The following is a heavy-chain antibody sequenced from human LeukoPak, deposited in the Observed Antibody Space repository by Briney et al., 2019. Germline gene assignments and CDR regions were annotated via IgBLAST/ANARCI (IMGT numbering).Heavy chain of an antibody. D-gene: IGHD6-13*01. Sequence: ASVKVSCKASGYTFTGYYMHWVRQAPGQGLEWMGWINPNSGGTNYAQKFQGRVTMTRDTSISTAYMDLSRLRSDDTAIYYCARDTRLAAAGLSSYYYYYMDVWGKGTTVTVSS. J-gene: IGHJ6*03. CDR2: INPNSGGT. V-gene: IGHV1-2*02. CDR1: GYTFTGYY. CDR3: ARDTRLAAAGLSSYYYYYMDV.